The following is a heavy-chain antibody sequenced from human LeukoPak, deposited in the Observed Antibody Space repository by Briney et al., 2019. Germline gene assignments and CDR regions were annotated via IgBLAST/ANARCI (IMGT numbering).Heavy chain of an antibody. V-gene: IGHV5-51*01. CDR1: GYSFTSYW. CDR3: AGCSSTSDDAFDI. D-gene: IGHD2-2*01. CDR2: IYPGDSDT. J-gene: IGHJ3*02. Sequence: GESLKISCKGSGYSFTSYWIGWVRQMPGKGLEWMGIIYPGDSDTRYSPSFQGQVTISADKSISTAYLQWSSLKASDTAMYYCAGCSSTSDDAFDIWGQGTMVTVSS.